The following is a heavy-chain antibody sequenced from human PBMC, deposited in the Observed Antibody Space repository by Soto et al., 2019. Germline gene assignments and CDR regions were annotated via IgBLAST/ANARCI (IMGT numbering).Heavy chain of an antibody. CDR1: GYTFTGYY. CDR2: INPNSGGT. V-gene: IGHV1-2*04. D-gene: IGHD3-3*01. J-gene: IGHJ4*02. Sequence: ASVKVSCKASGYTFTGYYMHWVRQAPGQGLEWMGWINPNSGGTNYAQKFQGWVTMTRDTSISTAYMELSRLRSDDTAVYYCARAYYDFSSGYYPVDYWGQGTLVTVSS. CDR3: ARAYYDFSSGYYPVDY.